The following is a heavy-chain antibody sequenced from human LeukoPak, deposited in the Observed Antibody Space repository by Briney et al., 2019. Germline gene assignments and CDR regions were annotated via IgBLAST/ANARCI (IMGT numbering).Heavy chain of an antibody. CDR1: GASISNYY. CDR3: ARRRTNYDILRREMRDAFDM. CDR2: MYSTGST. V-gene: IGHV4-4*07. D-gene: IGHD3-9*01. Sequence: SETLSLTCTVSGASISNYYWTWIRQPAGKGLEWIGRMYSTGSTIYNPSLKSRVTMSVDTSKNQFSLTLSSGTAADTAIYYCARRRTNYDILRREMRDAFDMWGQGTKVIVSS. J-gene: IGHJ3*02.